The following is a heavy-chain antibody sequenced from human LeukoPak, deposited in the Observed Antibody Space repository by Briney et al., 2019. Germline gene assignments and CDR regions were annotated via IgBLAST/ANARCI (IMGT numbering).Heavy chain of an antibody. CDR3: ARSPKYYGMDV. CDR1: GFTVSSNY. Sequence: PGGSLRLSCAASGFTVSSNYMSWVRQAPGKGPEWVSVIYSGGSTYYADSVKGRFTISRDNSKNTLYLQMNSLRAEDTAVYYCARSPKYYGMDVWGQGTTVTVSS. V-gene: IGHV3-53*01. J-gene: IGHJ6*02. CDR2: IYSGGST.